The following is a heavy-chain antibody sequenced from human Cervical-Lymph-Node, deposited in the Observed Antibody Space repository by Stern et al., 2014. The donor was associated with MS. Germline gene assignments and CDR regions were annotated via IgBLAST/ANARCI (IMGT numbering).Heavy chain of an antibody. CDR1: GGSFSSYP. CDR2: SIPIFDIA. CDR3: ARSPRTFGGVAFTFDI. D-gene: IGHD3-16*01. Sequence: QLVQSGAEVKKSGSSVKVSCKASGGSFSSYPITWVRQAPGQGLAWLGGSIPIFDIANYAQKFQGRVTITADEATTTAYMELSSLRSDDTAVYYCARSPRTFGGVAFTFDIWGQGTMVTVSS. J-gene: IGHJ3*02. V-gene: IGHV1-69*01.